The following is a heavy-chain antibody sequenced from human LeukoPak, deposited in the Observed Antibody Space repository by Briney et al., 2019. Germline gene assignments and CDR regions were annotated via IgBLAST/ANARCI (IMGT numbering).Heavy chain of an antibody. CDR3: AKGSGYDTDFDY. CDR2: ISGGGDNA. D-gene: IGHD3-9*01. Sequence: GGSLRLSCAASGFTFSSYAMSWVRQAPGKGLEWVSAISGGGDNAYYADSVKGRFTISRDNSKNTLNLQMNSLRAEDTAVYYCAKGSGYDTDFDYWGQGTLVTVSS. J-gene: IGHJ4*02. CDR1: GFTFSSYA. V-gene: IGHV3-23*01.